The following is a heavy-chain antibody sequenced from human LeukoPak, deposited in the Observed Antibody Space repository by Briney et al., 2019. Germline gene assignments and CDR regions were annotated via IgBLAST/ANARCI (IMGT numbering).Heavy chain of an antibody. J-gene: IGHJ4*02. CDR2: ISKSGDA. CDR1: GGSIGAYY. V-gene: IGHV4-59*01. D-gene: IGHD1-26*01. Sequence: SETLSLTCTVSGGSIGAYYWSWIRQPPGKGLEWTGYISKSGDANYNPSLKSRVTISLDTSKNQFSLRLTSVTAADTAVYYCTRGERLGGDYWGQGTLVAVSS. CDR3: TRGERLGGDY.